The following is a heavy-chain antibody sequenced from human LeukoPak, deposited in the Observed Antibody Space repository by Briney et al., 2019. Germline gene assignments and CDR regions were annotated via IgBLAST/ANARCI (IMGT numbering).Heavy chain of an antibody. CDR1: GGSFSGYY. Sequence: SETLSLTCAVYGGSFSGYYWGWIRQPPGKGLEWIGSIYYSGSTYYNPSLKSRVTISVDTSKNQFSLKLSSVTAADTAVYYCARDPTYYYDSSGYYPFDYWGQGTLVTVSS. D-gene: IGHD3-22*01. CDR3: ARDPTYYYDSSGYYPFDY. CDR2: IYYSGST. J-gene: IGHJ4*02. V-gene: IGHV4-34*01.